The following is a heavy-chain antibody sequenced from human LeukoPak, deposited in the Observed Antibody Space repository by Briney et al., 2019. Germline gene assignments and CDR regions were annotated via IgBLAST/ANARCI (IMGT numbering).Heavy chain of an antibody. CDR2: IYYSGST. Sequence: SETLSLTCTVSGGSISSAYYWGWIRQSPGKGLEWIGSIYYSGSTYYNPSLKSRVTISVDTSKNQFSLKLSSVTAADTAVYYCAKRMVVAATIDAFDIWGQGTMVTVSS. V-gene: IGHV4-39*07. J-gene: IGHJ3*02. D-gene: IGHD2-15*01. CDR1: GGSISSAYY. CDR3: AKRMVVAATIDAFDI.